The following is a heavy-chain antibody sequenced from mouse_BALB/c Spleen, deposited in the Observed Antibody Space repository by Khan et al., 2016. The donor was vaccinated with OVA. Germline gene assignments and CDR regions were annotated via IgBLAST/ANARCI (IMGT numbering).Heavy chain of an antibody. Sequence: QIQLVQSGPELKKPGETVKISCKASGYTFTNYGMNWVKQAPGKGLKWMGRINTYTGETTYADDFKGRFAFSLETSASTAYLQINNLKNEDTATYCGAGGGYWYFDVWGPGTTLTVSS. V-gene: IGHV9-3-1*01. J-gene: IGHJ1*01. CDR1: GYTFTNYG. D-gene: IGHD1-1*02. CDR3: AGGGYWYFDV. CDR2: INTYTGET.